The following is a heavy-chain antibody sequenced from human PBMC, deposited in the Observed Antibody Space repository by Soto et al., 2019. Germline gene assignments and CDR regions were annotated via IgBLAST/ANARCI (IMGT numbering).Heavy chain of an antibody. CDR3: ARMRWSGYWVDY. CDR1: GFSPSNSGMC. J-gene: IGHJ4*02. D-gene: IGHD3-3*01. V-gene: IGHV2-70*01. Sequence: SGPTLVNPPKTLTLTCTFSGFSPSNSGMCVSWNRQPPRKALERLAHIELDKEKKYRTSLKTRLTISKDTSKNQVVLTMTNMDPVYTATYYCARMRWSGYWVDYWGQGTLVTVSS. CDR2: IELDKEK.